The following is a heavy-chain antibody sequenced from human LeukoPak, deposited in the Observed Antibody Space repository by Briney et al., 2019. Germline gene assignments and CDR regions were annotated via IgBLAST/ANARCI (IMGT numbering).Heavy chain of an antibody. CDR2: IIPILGIA. V-gene: IGHV1-69*04. D-gene: IGHD2-15*01. Sequence: SVKVSCKASGGTFSSYAISWVRQAPGQGLEWMGRIIPILGIANYAQKFQGRVTMTRNTSISTAYMELSSLRSEDTAVYYCAIFLDGSRAPRWGQGTLVTVSS. CDR3: AIFLDGSRAPR. CDR1: GGTFSSYA. J-gene: IGHJ4*02.